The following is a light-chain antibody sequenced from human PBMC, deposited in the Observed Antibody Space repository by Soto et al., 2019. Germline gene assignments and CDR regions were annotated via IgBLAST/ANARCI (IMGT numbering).Light chain of an antibody. Sequence: QSVLAQPPSVSAAPGQKVTISCSGSSFNIGNDYVSWYQQLPETAPKLLIYDNDKRPSGIPDRFSGSKSGTSATLDITGLQTGDEADYYCGTWDTSLSAVVFGGGTKLTVL. CDR2: DND. CDR1: SFNIGNDY. CDR3: GTWDTSLSAVV. V-gene: IGLV1-51*01. J-gene: IGLJ3*02.